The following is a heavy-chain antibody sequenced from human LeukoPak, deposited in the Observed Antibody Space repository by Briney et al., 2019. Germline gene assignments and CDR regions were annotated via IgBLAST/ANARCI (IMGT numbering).Heavy chain of an antibody. D-gene: IGHD2-15*01. CDR1: GFTFDDYA. CDR3: AKDTTTSGARFDY. V-gene: IGHV3-43*02. CDR2: ISDDGSST. Sequence: GGSLRLSCAASGFTFDDYAMYWVRQAPGKGLEWVSLISDDGSSTYYADSLKGRFTISRDNSKNSLYLQMNSLRTDDTALYYCAKDTTTSGARFDYWGQGTLVTVSS. J-gene: IGHJ4*02.